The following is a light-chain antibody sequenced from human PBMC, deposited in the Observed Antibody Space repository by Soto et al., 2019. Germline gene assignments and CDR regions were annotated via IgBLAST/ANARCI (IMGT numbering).Light chain of an antibody. J-gene: IGKJ2*01. CDR3: PQYGSSPHMYT. Sequence: EIVLTQSPGTLSLSPGERATLSCRASQSVSSSYLAWYQQKPGQAPRLLIYGASGRATGIPDRFSGSGSGTVFTRTICRLEPEDVAVYYFPQYGSSPHMYTFGPGTKLEIK. CDR2: GAS. V-gene: IGKV3-20*01. CDR1: QSVSSSY.